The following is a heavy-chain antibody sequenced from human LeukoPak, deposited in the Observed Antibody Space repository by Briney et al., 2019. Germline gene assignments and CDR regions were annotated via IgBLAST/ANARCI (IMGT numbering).Heavy chain of an antibody. D-gene: IGHD3-22*01. CDR2: INSDGSNT. CDR3: ARDLELVYYDSSGYDC. Sequence: VGSLRLSCAASGFTFSSYWMHWVRQVPGKGLVWVSRINSDGSNTRYADSVKRRITISGDNAKNTLYLQMNSLRAEDTAVYYCARDLELVYYDSSGYDCWGQGRLVFVSS. J-gene: IGHJ5*01. V-gene: IGHV3-74*01. CDR1: GFTFSSYW.